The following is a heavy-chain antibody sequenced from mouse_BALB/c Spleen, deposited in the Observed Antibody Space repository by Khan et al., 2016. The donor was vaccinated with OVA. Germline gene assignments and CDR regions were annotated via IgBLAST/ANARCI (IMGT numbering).Heavy chain of an antibody. J-gene: IGHJ4*01. CDR1: GFNINDTC. CDR2: IDPANGDT. V-gene: IGHV14-3*02. D-gene: IGHD1-1*01. Sequence: VQLQQPGAELVKPGASVKLSCTASGFNINDTCLHWVKQRPEQGLEWIGRIDPANGDTQYDPKFQAKATITADTPSTIAYLQLSSLTSEDTAVYYCARSNSLWPMDYWGQGTSVTVSS. CDR3: ARSNSLWPMDY.